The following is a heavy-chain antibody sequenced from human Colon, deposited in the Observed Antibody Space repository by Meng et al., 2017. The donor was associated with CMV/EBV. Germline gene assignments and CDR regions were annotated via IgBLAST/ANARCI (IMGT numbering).Heavy chain of an antibody. CDR3: ARVGYYATSGPDDAFDI. Sequence: GSLRLSCATSESVVSSNYISWVRQPPGKGLEWIGTFYHTGSTYYNLSHKSRVTISGDTSKNQFSLKLSSVTAADTAVYYCARVGYYATSGPDDAFDIWGQGTMVTVSS. J-gene: IGHJ3*02. CDR1: ESVVSSNY. CDR2: FYHTGST. V-gene: IGHV4-38-2*01. D-gene: IGHD3-22*01.